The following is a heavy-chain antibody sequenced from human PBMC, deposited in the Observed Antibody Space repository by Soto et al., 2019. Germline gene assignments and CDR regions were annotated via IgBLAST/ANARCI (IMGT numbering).Heavy chain of an antibody. CDR1: RYTFTSYG. Sequence: QIQLMQSGAEVKKPGASVQVSCKASRYTFTSYGIHWVRQAPGQRLEWTGWINAGNGNTKYSEKFQGRVTITRDTSANTAYLKLSTLISEDTAVYYRARAPNYSSAYYHHYYYGMDVWGQGTKVTVSS. D-gene: IGHD3-22*01. CDR2: INAGNGNT. CDR3: ARAPNYSSAYYHHYYYGMDV. V-gene: IGHV1-3*01. J-gene: IGHJ6*02.